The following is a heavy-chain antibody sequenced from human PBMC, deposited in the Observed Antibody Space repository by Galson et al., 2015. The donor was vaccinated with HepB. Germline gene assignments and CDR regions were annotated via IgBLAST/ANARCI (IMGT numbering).Heavy chain of an antibody. V-gene: IGHV3-30*04. CDR1: RFTFSSSA. J-gene: IGHJ4*02. Sequence: SLRLSCAASRFTFSSSAMHWVRQAPGKGLEWVAVTSYDGSYKSYADSVKGRFTISRDNSKNTLYLQMNSLRPEDTAVYYCARDASSADYYDTSGGFDYWGQGTLFTVSS. CDR3: ARDASSADYYDTSGGFDY. D-gene: IGHD3-22*01. CDR2: TSYDGSYK.